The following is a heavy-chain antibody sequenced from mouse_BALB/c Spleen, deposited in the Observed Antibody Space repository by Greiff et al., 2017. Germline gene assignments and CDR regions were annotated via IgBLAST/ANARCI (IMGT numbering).Heavy chain of an antibody. CDR3: ARDSGSSSSYAMDY. D-gene: IGHD1-1*01. Sequence: EVMLVESGGGLVKPGGSLKLSCAASGFTFSSYAMSWVRQSPEKRLEWVAEISSGGSYTYYPDTVTGRFTISRDNAKNTLYLEMSSLRSEDTAMYYCARDSGSSSSYAMDYWGQGTSVTVSS. CDR1: GFTFSSYA. V-gene: IGHV5-9-4*01. CDR2: ISSGGSYT. J-gene: IGHJ4*01.